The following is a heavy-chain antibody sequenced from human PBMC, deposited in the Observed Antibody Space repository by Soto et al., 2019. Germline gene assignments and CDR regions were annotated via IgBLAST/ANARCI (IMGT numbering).Heavy chain of an antibody. CDR2: IDPSDSYT. D-gene: IGHD6-13*01. Sequence: EVQLVQSGAEVKKPGESLRISCKGSGYSFTNYWINWVRQMPGKGLEWMGRIDPSDSYTNYSPSFQGHVTISADKSISTAYLQWSSRKASDTAMYYCARQPTGYSSSWYPAETGNWFDPWGQGTLVTVSS. CDR1: GYSFTNYW. V-gene: IGHV5-10-1*03. CDR3: ARQPTGYSSSWYPAETGNWFDP. J-gene: IGHJ5*02.